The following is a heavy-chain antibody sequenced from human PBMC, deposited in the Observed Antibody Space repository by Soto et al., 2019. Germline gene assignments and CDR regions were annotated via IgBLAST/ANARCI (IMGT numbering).Heavy chain of an antibody. J-gene: IGHJ6*02. Sequence: ASVKFSCKASVYTFTSYDMRCVRPAPGQGLEWMGIINPSGGSTSYAQKFQGRVTMTRDTSTSTVYMELSSLRSEDTAVYYCAREGRTNYYYYGMDVWGQGTTVNVS. CDR2: INPSGGST. CDR1: VYTFTSYD. CDR3: AREGRTNYYYYGMDV. D-gene: IGHD1-26*01. V-gene: IGHV1-46*01.